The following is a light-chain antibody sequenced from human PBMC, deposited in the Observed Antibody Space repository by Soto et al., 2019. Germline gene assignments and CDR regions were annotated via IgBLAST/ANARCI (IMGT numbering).Light chain of an antibody. Sequence: QSAPTQPPSASGSPGQSVTISCTGSSSDVGANNYVSWYQQHPGKAPKLIIYEVTQRPSGVPDRFSGSKSGNPASLTVSGLQAEDEADYYCSTCGGTKVFGGGTKLTVL. CDR2: EVT. CDR3: STCGGTKV. V-gene: IGLV2-8*01. J-gene: IGLJ2*01. CDR1: SSDVGANNY.